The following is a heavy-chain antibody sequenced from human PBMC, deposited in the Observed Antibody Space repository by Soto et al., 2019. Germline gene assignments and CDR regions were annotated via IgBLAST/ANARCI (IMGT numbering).Heavy chain of an antibody. CDR2: IFPGDSDT. V-gene: IGHV5-51*01. J-gene: IGHJ4*02. CDR1: GYIFANYW. D-gene: IGHD5-18*01. CDR3: ARLPPYGYEDS. Sequence: PGASLKISCQGYGYIFANYWIAWLRQMPGQGLEWMGIIFPGDSDTRYRPSFQGQVTIPADTSTDTAYLQWSGLKASDTATYYCARLPPYGYEDSWGQGTPVTVSS.